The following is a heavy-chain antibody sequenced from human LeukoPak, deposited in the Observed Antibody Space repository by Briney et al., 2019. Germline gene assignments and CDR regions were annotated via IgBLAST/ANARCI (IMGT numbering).Heavy chain of an antibody. CDR1: GGSISSFY. D-gene: IGHD3-22*01. CDR2: IYTSGST. Sequence: SETLSLTCTVSGGSISSFYWSWIRQPAGKGLEWIGRIYTSGSTNYNPSLKSRVTISVDTSKNQFSLKLSSVTAADTAVYFCARGPYSYDSSGAFDIWGQGTMVTVSS. CDR3: ARGPYSYDSSGAFDI. J-gene: IGHJ3*02. V-gene: IGHV4-4*07.